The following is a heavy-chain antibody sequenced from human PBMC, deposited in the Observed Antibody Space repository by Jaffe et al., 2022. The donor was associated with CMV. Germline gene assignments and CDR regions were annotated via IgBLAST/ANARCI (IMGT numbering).Heavy chain of an antibody. Sequence: QVQLVQSGAEVKKPGASVKVSCKASGYTFTNYFMHWVRQAPGQGLEWMGVINPSGGSTTYAQKFQGRVTMTRDTSTSTVYMELSSLSSEDTAVYYCARADIDLWLLQYYYYMDVWGKGTTVTVSS. D-gene: IGHD5-18*01. J-gene: IGHJ6*03. V-gene: IGHV1-46*01. CDR3: ARADIDLWLLQYYYYMDV. CDR1: GYTFTNYF. CDR2: INPSGGST.